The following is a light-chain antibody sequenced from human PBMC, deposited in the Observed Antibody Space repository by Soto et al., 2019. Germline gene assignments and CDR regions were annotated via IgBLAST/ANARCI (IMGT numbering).Light chain of an antibody. J-gene: IGLJ1*01. Sequence: QSALTQPASVSGSPGQSITISCTGTSSYVGAYDYVSWYQQHPDKAPKLMIYEVSHRPSGVSNRFYGSKSVNTATLTISGLQAEDEADYYCSSYTSSSTRVFGTGTKVTVL. CDR1: SSYVGAYDY. CDR2: EVS. CDR3: SSYTSSSTRV. V-gene: IGLV2-14*03.